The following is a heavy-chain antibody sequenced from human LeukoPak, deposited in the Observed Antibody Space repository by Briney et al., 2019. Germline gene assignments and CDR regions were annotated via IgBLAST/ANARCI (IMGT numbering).Heavy chain of an antibody. CDR1: GGSISSSSYY. Sequence: SETLSLTCTVSGGSISSSSYYWGWIRQPPGKGLEWIGSIYYSGSTYYNPSLKSRVTISVDTSKNQFSLKLSSVTAADTAVYYCVRQSGGPYYYYMDVWGKGTTVTISS. CDR3: VRQSGGPYYYYMDV. V-gene: IGHV4-39*01. D-gene: IGHD2-15*01. J-gene: IGHJ6*03. CDR2: IYYSGST.